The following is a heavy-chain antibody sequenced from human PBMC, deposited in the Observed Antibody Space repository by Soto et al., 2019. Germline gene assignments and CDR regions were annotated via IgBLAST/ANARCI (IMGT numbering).Heavy chain of an antibody. CDR1: GFTFSSYG. CDR2: ISYDGSNK. J-gene: IGHJ6*02. D-gene: IGHD2-15*01. Sequence: QVQLVESGGGVVQPGRSLRLSCAASGFTFSSYGMHWVRQAPGKGLEWVAVISYDGSNKYYADSVKGRFTISRDNSKNTLYLQMNSLRAEDTAVYYCAKDPQVVVAATAIPYYYYYGMDVWGRGTTVTVSS. CDR3: AKDPQVVVAATAIPYYYYYGMDV. V-gene: IGHV3-30*18.